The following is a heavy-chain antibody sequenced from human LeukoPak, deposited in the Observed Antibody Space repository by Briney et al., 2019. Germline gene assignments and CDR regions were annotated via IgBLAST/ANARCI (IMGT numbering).Heavy chain of an antibody. D-gene: IGHD6-13*01. CDR3: ARPRQLAIFDY. J-gene: IGHJ4*02. CDR2: IYHSGST. CDR1: GYSISSGYY. V-gene: IGHV4-38-2*02. Sequence: SETLSLTCTVSGYSISSGYYWGWIRQPPGKGLEWIGSIYHSGSTYYNPSLKSRVTISVDTSKNQFSLKLSSVTAADTAVYYCARPRQLAIFDYWGQGTLVTVSS.